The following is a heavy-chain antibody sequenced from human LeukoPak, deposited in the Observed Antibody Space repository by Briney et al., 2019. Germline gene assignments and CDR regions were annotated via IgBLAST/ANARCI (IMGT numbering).Heavy chain of an antibody. Sequence: GGSLRLSCAATGFTFNHYGMHWVRQAPAKGLEWVAVVWSDGTNTYYTDSVKGRFTISRVDSEKTVYLQMKSLRPEDTGVYYCARDAQRGFDYSNSLQYWGQGTPVTVS. CDR1: GFTFNHYG. CDR3: ARDAQRGFDYSNSLQY. D-gene: IGHD4-11*01. V-gene: IGHV3-33*01. CDR2: VWSDGTNT. J-gene: IGHJ4*02.